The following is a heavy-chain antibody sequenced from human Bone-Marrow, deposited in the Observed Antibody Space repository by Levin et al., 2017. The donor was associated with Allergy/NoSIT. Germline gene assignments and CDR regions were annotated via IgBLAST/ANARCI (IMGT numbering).Heavy chain of an antibody. V-gene: IGHV3-21*01. Sequence: GESLKISCVGSEFTFTFYSINWVRQTPGKGLEWVASISAGNTHIYYADSVNGRFTISRDIAKMSVSLQMNSLRAEDTALYYCTTIAPYRAFDIWGQGTMVSVSS. D-gene: IGHD2-21*01. CDR3: TTIAPYRAFDI. CDR2: ISAGNTHI. J-gene: IGHJ3*02. CDR1: EFTFTFYS.